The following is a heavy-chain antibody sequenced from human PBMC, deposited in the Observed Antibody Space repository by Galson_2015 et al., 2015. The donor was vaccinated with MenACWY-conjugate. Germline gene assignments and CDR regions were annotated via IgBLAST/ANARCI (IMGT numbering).Heavy chain of an antibody. CDR1: GFSFFRYA. V-gene: IGHV3-23*01. D-gene: IGHD1-26*01. J-gene: IGHJ4*02. CDR2: ISASGETK. CDR3: VKDLWELTS. Sequence: LRISCAASGFSFFRYAMTWVRQAPGKGLEWVCAISASGETKYYGGSVKGRFSISRDDSKNMLYLQMNSLRAEDTAVYYCVKDLWELTSWGQGTLVTVSS.